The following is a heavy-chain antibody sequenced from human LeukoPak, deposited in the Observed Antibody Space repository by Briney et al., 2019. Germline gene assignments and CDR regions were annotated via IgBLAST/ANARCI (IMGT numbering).Heavy chain of an antibody. D-gene: IGHD4-17*01. J-gene: IGHJ4*02. CDR1: GFTVSSNY. V-gene: IGHV3-53*05. Sequence: GGSLRLSCAASGFTVSSNYMSWVRQAPGKGLEWVSVIYSGGSTYYADSVKGRFTISRDNSKNTLYLQMNSLRAEDTAVYYCAKESYGDYYHFDYWGQGTLVTVSS. CDR2: IYSGGST. CDR3: AKESYGDYYHFDY.